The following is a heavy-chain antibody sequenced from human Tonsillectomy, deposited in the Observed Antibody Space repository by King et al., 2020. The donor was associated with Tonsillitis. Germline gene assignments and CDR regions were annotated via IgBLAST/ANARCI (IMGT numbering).Heavy chain of an antibody. D-gene: IGHD1-26*01. J-gene: IGHJ4*02. CDR3: ARALISEWALLEDY. CDR2: ISAYNGNT. V-gene: IGHV1-18*04. CDR1: GYTFTNYG. Sequence: VQLVESGAEVKKPGASVKVSCKASGYTFTNYGISWVRQAPGQGLEWRGWISAYNGNTNYAQKLQGRVTMTTDTSTSTAYMELRSLRSDDTAVYYCARALISEWALLEDYWGQGTLVTVSS.